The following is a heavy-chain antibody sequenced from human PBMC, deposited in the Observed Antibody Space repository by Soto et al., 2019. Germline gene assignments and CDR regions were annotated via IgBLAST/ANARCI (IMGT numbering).Heavy chain of an antibody. V-gene: IGHV4-59*01. Sequence: SETLSLTCTVSGGSISSYYWSWIRQPPGKGLEWIGYIYYSGSTNYNPSLKSRVTISVDTSKNQFSLKLSSVTAADTAVYYCARGGLRFLACMDVWGQGTTVTVSS. J-gene: IGHJ6*02. D-gene: IGHD3-3*01. CDR2: IYYSGST. CDR3: ARGGLRFLACMDV. CDR1: GGSISSYY.